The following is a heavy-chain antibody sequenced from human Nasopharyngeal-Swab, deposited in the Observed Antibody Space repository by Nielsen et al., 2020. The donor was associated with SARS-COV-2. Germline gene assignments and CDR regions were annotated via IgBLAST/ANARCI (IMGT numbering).Heavy chain of an antibody. Sequence: SGPTLVKPTQTLTLTCTFSGFSLSTSGVGVGWIRQPPGKALEWLALIYWNDDKRYSPSLKGRLTITKDTSKNQVVLTMTNMDPVDTATYYCAHSVGSGWAYYYYMDVWGKGTTVTVSS. CDR1: GFSLSTSGVG. CDR3: AHSVGSGWAYYYYMDV. CDR2: IYWNDDK. J-gene: IGHJ6*03. V-gene: IGHV2-5*01. D-gene: IGHD6-19*01.